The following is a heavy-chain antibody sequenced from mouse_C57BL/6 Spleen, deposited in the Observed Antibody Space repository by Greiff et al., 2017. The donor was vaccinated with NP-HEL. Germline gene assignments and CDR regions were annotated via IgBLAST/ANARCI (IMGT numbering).Heavy chain of an antibody. J-gene: IGHJ1*03. Sequence: VQLQQSVAELVRPGASVKLSCTASGFNIKNTYMHWVKQRPEQGLEWIGRIDPANGNTKYAPKFQGKATITADTSSNTAYLQLSSLTSEDTAIYYCARVPLTTVVATDWYFDVWGTGTTVTVSS. CDR3: ARVPLTTVVATDWYFDV. D-gene: IGHD1-1*01. CDR2: IDPANGNT. CDR1: GFNIKNTY. V-gene: IGHV14-3*01.